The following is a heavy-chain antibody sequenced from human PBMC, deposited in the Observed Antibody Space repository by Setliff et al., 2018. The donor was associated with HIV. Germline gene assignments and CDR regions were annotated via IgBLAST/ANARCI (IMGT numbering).Heavy chain of an antibody. CDR2: ISSSSSYI. J-gene: IGHJ3*02. Sequence: GSLRLSCAASGFTFSTYRMNWVRQAPGKGLEWVSSISSSSSYIYYADSLKGRFTISRDNAKNSLYLQMNSLRAEDTAVYYCARVAATRGDDAFDIWGQGTMVTVSS. CDR3: ARVAATRGDDAFDI. D-gene: IGHD6-13*01. CDR1: GFTFSTYR. V-gene: IGHV3-21*01.